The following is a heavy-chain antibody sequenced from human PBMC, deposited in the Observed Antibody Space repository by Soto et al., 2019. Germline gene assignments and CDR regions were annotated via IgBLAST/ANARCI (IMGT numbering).Heavy chain of an antibody. V-gene: IGHV1-18*04. CDR1: GYNFMRYG. CDR3: ARWISGGYSDCFDP. Sequence: QVQLVQSGAEVKKPGASVKVSCKASGYNFMRYGFTWVRQAPGQGLEWMGWINVDNGETKYPQKIQGRVTMTTDTSTSTVYMELRSLTSDDTAVYYCARWISGGYSDCFDPWGHGTRVTVSS. J-gene: IGHJ5*02. CDR2: INVDNGET. D-gene: IGHD1-26*01.